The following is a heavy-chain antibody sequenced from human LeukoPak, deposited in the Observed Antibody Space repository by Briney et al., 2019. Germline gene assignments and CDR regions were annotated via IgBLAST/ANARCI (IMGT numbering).Heavy chain of an antibody. CDR3: ARDRGPFEAAAGSFDY. D-gene: IGHD6-13*01. V-gene: IGHV4-30-2*01. Sequence: SQTLSLTCTVSGGSISSGGYYWSWIRQPPGKGLEWIGYIYHSGSTYYDPSLKSRVTISVDRSKNQFSLKLSSVTAADTAVYYCARDRGPFEAAAGSFDYWGQGTLVTVSS. J-gene: IGHJ4*02. CDR2: IYHSGST. CDR1: GGSISSGGYY.